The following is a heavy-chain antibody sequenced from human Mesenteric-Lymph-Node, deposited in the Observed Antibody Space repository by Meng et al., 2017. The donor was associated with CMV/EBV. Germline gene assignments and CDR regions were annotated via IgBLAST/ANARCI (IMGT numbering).Heavy chain of an antibody. CDR3: AKERGVGSAGYFDL. CDR1: GFTFSTHK. Sequence: GESLKISCAASGFTFSTHKMIWVRQAPGKGLEWVSSISSSSTFIFYADSVKGRFTISRDNAKNSLYLQMNSLRAEDTAVYYCAKERGVGSAGYFDLWGRGTLVTVSS. CDR2: ISSSSTFI. D-gene: IGHD3-3*01. J-gene: IGHJ2*01. V-gene: IGHV3-21*04.